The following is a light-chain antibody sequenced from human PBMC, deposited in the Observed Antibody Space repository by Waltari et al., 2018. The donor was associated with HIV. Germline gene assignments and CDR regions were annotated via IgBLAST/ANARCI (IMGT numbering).Light chain of an antibody. Sequence: TQSPISLPVTPGQPAAIPSMSNQSLAFRDGTSYLFWYHQRPGHPPRRLLYQVSHRDSGIPGRITGSGSDTDFTLRISRVEAEDAGFYFCMQATSWPHTFGQRTELQI. CDR3: MQATSWPHT. CDR1: QSLAFRDGTSY. CDR2: QVS. J-gene: IGKJ2*01. V-gene: IGKV2-30*01.